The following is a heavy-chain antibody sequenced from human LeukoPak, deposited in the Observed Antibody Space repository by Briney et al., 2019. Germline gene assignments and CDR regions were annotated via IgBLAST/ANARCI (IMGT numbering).Heavy chain of an antibody. V-gene: IGHV1-18*01. CDR2: ISGYNGNT. D-gene: IGHD3-9*01. CDR1: GYTFISYG. Sequence: ASVKVSCKASGYTFISYGFSWVRQAPGQGLEWMGWISGYNGNTNYAQKFRGRVTLTTDKSTNTAYMEMRSLTSDDAAVYYCARDRNDILTGYGDASDIWGQGTMVTVSS. CDR3: ARDRNDILTGYGDASDI. J-gene: IGHJ3*02.